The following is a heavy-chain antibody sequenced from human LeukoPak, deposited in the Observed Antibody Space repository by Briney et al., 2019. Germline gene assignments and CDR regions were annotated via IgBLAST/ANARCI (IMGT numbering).Heavy chain of an antibody. CDR1: GGSISSGGYS. CDR3: ARAFDFGVALDY. V-gene: IGHV4-31*03. D-gene: IGHD3-3*01. CDR2: IYHSGST. J-gene: IGHJ4*02. Sequence: SETLSLTCTVSGGSISSGGYSWSWIRQHPGKGLQWIGYIYHSGSTYYNPSLKSRVTISVDTSKNQFSLRVNSVTAADTAVYYCARAFDFGVALDYWGQGTLVTVSS.